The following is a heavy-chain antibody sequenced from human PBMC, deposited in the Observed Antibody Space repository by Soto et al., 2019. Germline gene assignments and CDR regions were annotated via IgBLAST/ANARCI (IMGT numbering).Heavy chain of an antibody. CDR3: AREYYGLLTGYYTDY. CDR2: ISGDGVTT. J-gene: IGHJ4*02. CDR1: GFPFSSYW. Sequence: VQLVESGGDLVQRGGSLRLSCAASGFPFSSYWMHWVRHTPGKGLDWVARISGDGVTTYYADSVTGRFTVSRDNGKNTLSLEISGLRAEDTAVYYCAREYYGLLTGYYTDYWGQGTLVSVSS. D-gene: IGHD3-9*01. V-gene: IGHV3-74*01.